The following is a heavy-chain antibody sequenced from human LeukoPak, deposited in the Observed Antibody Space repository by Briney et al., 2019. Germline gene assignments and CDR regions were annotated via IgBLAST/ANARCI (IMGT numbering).Heavy chain of an antibody. CDR3: ARGEDGYQLLLFGRGFDY. V-gene: IGHV3-30*01. CDR1: GFTFNSFL. J-gene: IGHJ4*02. D-gene: IGHD2-2*01. Sequence: GGSLRLSCAASGFTFNSFLMHWVRQAPSMGLEWVASISSDGFTQNYADSLKGRFTISRDPSKNTVSLQLNSLRAEDTAVYFCARGEDGYQLLLFGRGFDYWGPGTLVSVSS. CDR2: ISSDGFTQ.